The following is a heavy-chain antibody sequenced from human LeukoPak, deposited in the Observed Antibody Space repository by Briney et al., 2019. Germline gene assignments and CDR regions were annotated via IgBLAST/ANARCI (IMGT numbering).Heavy chain of an antibody. CDR2: IYYRGST. Sequence: SETLSLTCSVSGGSINSDSYYWGWVRQSPGKGLEWIGSIYYRGSTHYKPSLKSRVTITVDTPKNQFSLELSSVTAADTAVYYCARRSSGWYGHFDYWGQGTLVTVSS. D-gene: IGHD6-19*01. V-gene: IGHV4-39*01. CDR1: GGSINSDSYY. J-gene: IGHJ4*02. CDR3: ARRSSGWYGHFDY.